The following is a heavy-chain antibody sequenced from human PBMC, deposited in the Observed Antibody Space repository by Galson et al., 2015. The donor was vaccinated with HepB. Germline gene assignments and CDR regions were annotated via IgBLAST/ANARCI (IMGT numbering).Heavy chain of an antibody. CDR2: IYWNDDK. CDR3: AHTYRYYYAMDV. J-gene: IGHJ6*02. Sequence: PALVKPTQTLTLTCTFSGFSLSTSGVGVGWIRQPPGKALEWLALIYWNDDKRYSPSLKSRLTITKDTSKNQVVLTTTNMDPVDTATYYCAHTYRYYYAMDVWGQGTTVTVSS. D-gene: IGHD3-16*02. V-gene: IGHV2-5*01. CDR1: GFSLSTSGVG.